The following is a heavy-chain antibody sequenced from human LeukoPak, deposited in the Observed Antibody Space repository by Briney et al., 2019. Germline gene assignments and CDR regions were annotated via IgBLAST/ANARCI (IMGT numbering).Heavy chain of an antibody. V-gene: IGHV1-18*01. J-gene: IGHJ6*03. CDR2: ISAYNGNT. Sequence: ASVKVSCKASGYTFTSYGISWVRQAPGQGLEWMGWISAYNGNTNYAQKLQGRVTMTTDTSTSTAYMELRRLRSDDTAVYYCARGLAAAGTGYYYYMDVWGKGTTVTVSS. D-gene: IGHD6-13*01. CDR3: ARGLAAAGTGYYYYMDV. CDR1: GYTFTSYG.